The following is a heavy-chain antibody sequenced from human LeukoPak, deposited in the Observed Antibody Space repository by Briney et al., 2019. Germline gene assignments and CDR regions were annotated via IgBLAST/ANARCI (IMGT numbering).Heavy chain of an antibody. CDR2: INWNGGST. V-gene: IGHV3-20*04. CDR1: GFTFDDYG. D-gene: IGHD1-26*01. J-gene: IGHJ6*03. Sequence: GGPLRLSCAASGFTFDDYGMSWVRQAPGKGLEWVSGINWNGGSTGYADSVKGRFTISRDNAKNSLYLQMNSLRAEDTALYYCARKVGATTLYYYYMDVWGKGTTVTVSS. CDR3: ARKVGATTLYYYYMDV.